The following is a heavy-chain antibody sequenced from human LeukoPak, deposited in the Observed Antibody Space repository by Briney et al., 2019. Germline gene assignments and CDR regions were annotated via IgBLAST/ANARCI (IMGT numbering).Heavy chain of an antibody. V-gene: IGHV4-39*01. CDR2: IYYSGST. CDR3: ARHLAYSSSSTFDI. Sequence: SETLSLTCTVSGGSISSYYWGWIRQPPGKGLEWIGSIYYSGSTYYNPSLKSRVTISVDTSKNQFSLKLSSVTAADTAVYYCARHLAYSSSSTFDIWGQGTMVTVSS. D-gene: IGHD6-6*01. CDR1: GGSISSYY. J-gene: IGHJ3*02.